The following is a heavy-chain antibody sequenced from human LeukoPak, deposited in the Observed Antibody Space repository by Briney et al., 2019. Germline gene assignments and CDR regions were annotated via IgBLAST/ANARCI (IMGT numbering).Heavy chain of an antibody. CDR3: AREVPNSSGYYYVRAFDY. V-gene: IGHV4-4*07. Sequence: PSETLSLTCTVSGGSISSYYWSWIRQPGGKGLEWIGRIYTSGSTNYNPSLQSRVTISVDKSKNQFSLKLSSVTAADTAVYYCAREVPNSSGYYYVRAFDYWGQGTLVTVSS. J-gene: IGHJ4*02. CDR2: IYTSGST. CDR1: GGSISSYY. D-gene: IGHD3-22*01.